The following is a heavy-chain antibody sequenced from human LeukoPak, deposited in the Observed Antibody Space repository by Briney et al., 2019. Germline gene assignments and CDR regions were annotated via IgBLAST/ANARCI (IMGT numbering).Heavy chain of an antibody. J-gene: IGHJ6*02. Sequence: GGSLRLSCAASGFTFSSYAMHWVRQAPGKGLEWVAVISYDGSNKYYADSVKGRFTISRDNSKNTLYLQMNSLRAEDTAVYYCAREYPGGSGGSPHYYYGMDVWGQGTTVTVSS. D-gene: IGHD2-15*01. CDR2: ISYDGSNK. V-gene: IGHV3-30-3*01. CDR3: AREYPGGSGGSPHYYYGMDV. CDR1: GFTFSSYA.